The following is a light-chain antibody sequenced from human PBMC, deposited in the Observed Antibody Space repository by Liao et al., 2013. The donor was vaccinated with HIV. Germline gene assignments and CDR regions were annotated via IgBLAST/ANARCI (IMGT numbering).Light chain of an antibody. CDR3: QAWDRSTAT. J-gene: IGLJ1*01. V-gene: IGLV3-1*01. CDR1: KLGDKY. Sequence: YELTQPPSESVSPGQTANITCSGDKLGDKYVCWYQQKPGQSPVLVIYQDNKRPSGIPERFSGSNSGNTATLTIGGTQAVDEADYYCQAWDRSTATFGTGTKVTVL. CDR2: QDN.